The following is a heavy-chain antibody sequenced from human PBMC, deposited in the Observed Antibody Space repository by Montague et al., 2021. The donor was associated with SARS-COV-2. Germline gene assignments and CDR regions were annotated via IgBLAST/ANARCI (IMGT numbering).Heavy chain of an antibody. J-gene: IGHJ5*02. CDR3: ASGDYVRRAVNWFDP. CDR2: IYYSGGI. CDR1: GGSMSDYY. Sequence: SETLSLTCTVSGGSMSDYYWAWIRQPPGKGLEWLVYIYYSGGIXSXASXXXRVSMSVDTSKNQFSLKLTSVTAANTAVYYCASGDYVRRAVNWFDPWGQGTLVTVSS. V-gene: IGHV4-59*13. D-gene: IGHD3-16*01.